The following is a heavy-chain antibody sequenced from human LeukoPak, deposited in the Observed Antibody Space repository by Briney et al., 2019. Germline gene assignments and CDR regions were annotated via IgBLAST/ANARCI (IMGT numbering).Heavy chain of an antibody. J-gene: IGHJ3*02. CDR3: ATRNFGDYGAFDI. V-gene: IGHV1-24*01. Sequence: ASAKVSCKVSGYTLIDLAMHWVRQAPGIGLEWMGGLEPEDGEAIYAQPLQGRVTMTEDTSSDTAYMVLSSLRSEDTAVYYCATRNFGDYGAFDIWGQGTMVTVSS. CDR1: GYTLIDLA. D-gene: IGHD4-17*01. CDR2: LEPEDGEA.